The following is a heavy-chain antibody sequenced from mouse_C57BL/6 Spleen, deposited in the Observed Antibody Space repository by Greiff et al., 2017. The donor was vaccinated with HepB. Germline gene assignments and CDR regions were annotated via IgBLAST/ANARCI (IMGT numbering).Heavy chain of an antibody. CDR1: GFTFSSYA. CDR2: ISSGGDYI. Sequence: EVQRVESGEGLVKPGGSLKLSCAASGFTFSSYAMSWVRQTPEKRLEWVAYISSGGDYIYYADTVKGRFTISRDNARNTLYLQMSRLKSEDTAVYYCTRDNAEYAMDYWGQGTSVTVSS. J-gene: IGHJ4*01. V-gene: IGHV5-9-1*02. CDR3: TRDNAEYAMDY. D-gene: IGHD1-3*01.